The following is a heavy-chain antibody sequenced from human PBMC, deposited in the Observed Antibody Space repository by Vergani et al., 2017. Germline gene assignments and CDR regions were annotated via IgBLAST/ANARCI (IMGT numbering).Heavy chain of an antibody. CDR1: GFTFSTYA. V-gene: IGHV3-23*01. Sequence: EVQLLESGGSLKQPGGSVRLSCAASGFTFSTYAMHWVRQAPGKGLECVSALTGGGGSTYYADSFKGRFIISRDNSRDTLYLQMNSLRPEDTATYYCVKDAGGYENFFDSWGQGTLVTVSS. D-gene: IGHD5-12*01. J-gene: IGHJ4*02. CDR3: VKDAGGYENFFDS. CDR2: LTGGGGST.